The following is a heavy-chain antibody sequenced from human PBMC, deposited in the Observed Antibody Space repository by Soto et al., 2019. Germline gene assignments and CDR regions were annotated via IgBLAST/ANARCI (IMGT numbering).Heavy chain of an antibody. V-gene: IGHV3-30-3*01. D-gene: IGHD5-12*01. CDR1: GFTFSSYA. CDR2: ISYDGSNK. Sequence: GGSLRLSCAASGFTFSSYAMHWVRQAPGKGLEWVAVISYDGSNKYYADSVKVRFTISRDNSKNTLYLQMNSLRAEDTAVYYCARDPATSAFDIWGQGTMVTVSS. CDR3: ARDPATSAFDI. J-gene: IGHJ3*02.